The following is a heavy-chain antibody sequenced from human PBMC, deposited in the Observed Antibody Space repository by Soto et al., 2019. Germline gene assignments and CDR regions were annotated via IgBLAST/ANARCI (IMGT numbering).Heavy chain of an antibody. CDR3: ARELPRVYAMGGEWFDP. V-gene: IGHV4-31*03. J-gene: IGHJ5*02. D-gene: IGHD2-8*01. CDR2: IYYSGST. Sequence: SETLSLTCTVSGGSISSGGYYWSWIRQHPGKGLEWIGYIYYSGSTYYNPSLKSRVTISVDTSKNQFSLKLSSVTAADTAVYYCARELPRVYAMGGEWFDPWGQGTLVTVSS. CDR1: GGSISSGGYY.